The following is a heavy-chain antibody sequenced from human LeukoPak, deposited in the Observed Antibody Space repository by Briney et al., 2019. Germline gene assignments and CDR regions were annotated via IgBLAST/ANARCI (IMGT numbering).Heavy chain of an antibody. CDR2: INHSGST. D-gene: IGHD3-22*01. V-gene: IGHV4-34*01. CDR3: ARGLYYYDSSGFQTRDDAFDI. CDR1: GGSFSGYY. Sequence: PSETLSLTCAVYGGSFSGYYWSWIRQPPGKGLEWIGEINHSGSTNYNPSLKSRVTISVDTSKNQFSLKLSSVTAADTAVYYCARGLYYYDSSGFQTRDDAFDIWGQGTMVTVSS. J-gene: IGHJ3*02.